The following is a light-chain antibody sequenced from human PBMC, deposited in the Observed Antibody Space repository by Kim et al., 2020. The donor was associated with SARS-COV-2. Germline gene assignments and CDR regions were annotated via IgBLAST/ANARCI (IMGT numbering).Light chain of an antibody. V-gene: IGKV3-20*01. J-gene: IGKJ1*01. Sequence: LSPGERATLSCRASQSLSSNYLAWYQQKPGQAPRLLIHGASSRATGIPDRFSGSGSGTDFTLIISRLEAEDFAVYYCHQYGTSRTFGQGTKVEIK. CDR1: QSLSSNY. CDR2: GAS. CDR3: HQYGTSRT.